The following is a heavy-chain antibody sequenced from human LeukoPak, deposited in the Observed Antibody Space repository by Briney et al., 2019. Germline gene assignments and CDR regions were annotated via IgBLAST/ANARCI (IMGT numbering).Heavy chain of an antibody. CDR2: IYYSGST. Sequence: SETLSLTCTVSGGSISSYYWSWIRQPPGKGLEWIGYIYYSGSTNYNPSLKSRVTISVDTSKNQFSLKLCSVTAADTAVYYCARVGYSSSWYYYYYSMDVWGQGTTVTVSS. CDR3: ARVGYSSSWYYYYYSMDV. J-gene: IGHJ6*02. D-gene: IGHD6-13*01. CDR1: GGSISSYY. V-gene: IGHV4-59*01.